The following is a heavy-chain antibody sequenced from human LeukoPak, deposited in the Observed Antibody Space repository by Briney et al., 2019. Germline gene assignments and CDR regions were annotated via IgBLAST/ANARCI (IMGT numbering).Heavy chain of an antibody. V-gene: IGHV3-21*01. CDR1: GFTFSSYT. CDR3: ARGRFITGTTGYFDY. Sequence: GGSLRLSCAASGFTFSSYTMNWVRQAPGKGLEWASSISSTSSYIYYADSVKGRFTISRDNAKNSLYLHMNSLRAEDTAVYYCARGRFITGTTGYFDYWGQGTLVTVSS. D-gene: IGHD1-7*01. CDR2: ISSTSSYI. J-gene: IGHJ4*02.